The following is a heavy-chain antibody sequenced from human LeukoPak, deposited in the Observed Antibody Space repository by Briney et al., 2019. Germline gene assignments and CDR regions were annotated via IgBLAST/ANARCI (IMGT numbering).Heavy chain of an antibody. D-gene: IGHD6-19*01. V-gene: IGHV3-21*01. J-gene: IGHJ5*02. Sequence: PGGSLRLSCAASGFTFSSYSMNWVRQAPGKGLEWVSSISSSSSYIYYADSVKGRFTISRDNAKNSLYLQMNSLRAEDTAVYYCASTSIAVAGTGWFVPWGQGTLVTVSS. CDR2: ISSSSSYI. CDR1: GFTFSSYS. CDR3: ASTSIAVAGTGWFVP.